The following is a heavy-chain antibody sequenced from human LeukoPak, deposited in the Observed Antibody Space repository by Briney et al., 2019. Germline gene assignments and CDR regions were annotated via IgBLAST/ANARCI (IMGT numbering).Heavy chain of an antibody. D-gene: IGHD3-10*01. CDR2: ISSSSYYI. Sequence: KTGGSLRLSCAASGFTFSSYSMNWVRQAPGKGPEWVSSISSSSYYIYYADSVKGRFTISRDNAKNSLYLQMNSLRAEDTAVYYCARDLWFGTNWFDPWGQGTLVTVSS. J-gene: IGHJ5*02. CDR3: ARDLWFGTNWFDP. CDR1: GFTFSSYS. V-gene: IGHV3-21*01.